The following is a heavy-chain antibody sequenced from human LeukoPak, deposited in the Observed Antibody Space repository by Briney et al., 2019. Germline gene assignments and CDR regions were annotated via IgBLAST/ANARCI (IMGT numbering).Heavy chain of an antibody. D-gene: IGHD4-17*01. CDR2: IYYSGST. CDR1: GGSISSYY. J-gene: IGHJ4*02. Sequence: PSETLSLTCTVSGGSISSYYWSWIRQPPGKGLEWIGCIYYSGSTNYNPSLKSRVTISVDTSKNQFSLKLSSVTAADTAVYYCASGAGPSDYWGQGTLVTVSS. V-gene: IGHV4-59*01. CDR3: ASGAGPSDY.